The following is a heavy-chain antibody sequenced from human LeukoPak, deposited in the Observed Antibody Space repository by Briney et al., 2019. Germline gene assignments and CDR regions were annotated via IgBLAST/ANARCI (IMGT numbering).Heavy chain of an antibody. J-gene: IGHJ4*02. V-gene: IGHV1-58*02. CDR3: AADTSSGSYASGY. CDR1: GFTFTSSA. CDR2: IVVGSGNT. D-gene: IGHD1-26*01. Sequence: SVKVSCKASGFTFTSSAMQWERQARGQRLEWIGWIVVGSGNTNYAQKFQERVTITRDMSTSTAYMELSSLRSEDTAVYYCAADTSSGSYASGYWGQGTLVTVSS.